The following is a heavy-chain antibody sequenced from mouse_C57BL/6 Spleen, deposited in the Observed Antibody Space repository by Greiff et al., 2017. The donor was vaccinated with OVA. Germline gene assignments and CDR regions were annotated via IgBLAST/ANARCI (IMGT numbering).Heavy chain of an antibody. D-gene: IGHD2-3*01. CDR1: GYTFTSYG. J-gene: IGHJ2*01. CDR2: IYPRSGNT. Sequence: QVQLKQSGAELARPGASVKLSCKASGYTFTSYGISWVKQRTGQGLEWIGEIYPRSGNTYYNEKFKGKATLTADKSSSTAYMELRSLTSEDSAVYFCARSLDGYYSLDYWGQGTTLTVSS. V-gene: IGHV1-81*01. CDR3: ARSLDGYYSLDY.